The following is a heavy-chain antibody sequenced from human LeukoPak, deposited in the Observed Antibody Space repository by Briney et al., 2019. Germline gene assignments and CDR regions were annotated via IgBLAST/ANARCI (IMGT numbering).Heavy chain of an antibody. V-gene: IGHV4-59*08. D-gene: IGHD6-19*01. CDR2: IYYSGST. CDR3: ARLWYSSGGHSFDY. CDR1: GGSISSYY. Sequence: SETLSLTCTVSGGSISSYYWSWIRQPPGKGLEWIGYIYYSGSTNYNPSLKSRVTISVDTSKNQFSLKLSSVTAADTAVYYCARLWYSSGGHSFDYWGQGTLVTVSS. J-gene: IGHJ4*02.